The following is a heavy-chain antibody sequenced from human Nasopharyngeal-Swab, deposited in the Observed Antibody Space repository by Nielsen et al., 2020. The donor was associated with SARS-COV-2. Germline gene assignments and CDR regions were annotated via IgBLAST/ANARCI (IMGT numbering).Heavy chain of an antibody. CDR3: AKDEAADIAAAGSIDY. CDR2: ISWNSGST. Sequence: SLKISCAASGFTFDDYAMHWVRQASGKGLEWVSGISWNSGSTGYADSVKGRFTISRDNAKNFLYLQMNSLRAEDTALYYCAKDEAADIAAAGSIDYWGQGTLVTVSS. V-gene: IGHV3-9*01. CDR1: GFTFDDYA. J-gene: IGHJ4*02. D-gene: IGHD6-13*01.